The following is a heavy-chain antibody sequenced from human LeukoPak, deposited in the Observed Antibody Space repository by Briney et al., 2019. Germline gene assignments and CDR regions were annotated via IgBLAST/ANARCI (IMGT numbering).Heavy chain of an antibody. Sequence: GGSLRLSCAASGFSFNNYAMNWVRQAPGKGLEWVSLIIGSSGSTFYADSVKGRFTISRDKSKNTLYLQMNSLRAEATAVYYCAKGAYDYIEIAYFDYWGQGSLVTVSS. CDR3: AKGAYDYIEIAYFDY. D-gene: IGHD5-12*01. CDR1: GFSFNNYA. J-gene: IGHJ4*02. CDR2: IIGSSGST. V-gene: IGHV3-23*01.